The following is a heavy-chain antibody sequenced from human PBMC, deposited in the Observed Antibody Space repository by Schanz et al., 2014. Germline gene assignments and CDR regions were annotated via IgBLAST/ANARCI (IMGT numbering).Heavy chain of an antibody. Sequence: QVQLVESGGGVVQPGRSLRLSCAAYGFTLSSYAMHWVRQAPGKGLEWVAVISYDGSNKYYADSVKGRFTISRDNSKNTLYLQMNTLRAKDTAMYYCARDRGYCSGGSCLAFDYWGQGTLVTVSS. CDR1: GFTLSSYA. J-gene: IGHJ4*02. CDR3: ARDRGYCSGGSCLAFDY. V-gene: IGHV3-30-3*01. CDR2: ISYDGSNK. D-gene: IGHD2-15*01.